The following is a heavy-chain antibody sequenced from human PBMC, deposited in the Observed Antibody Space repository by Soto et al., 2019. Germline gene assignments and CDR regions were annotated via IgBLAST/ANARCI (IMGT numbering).Heavy chain of an antibody. V-gene: IGHV3-49*03. J-gene: IGHJ4*02. CDR2: IRSKAYGGTT. Sequence: PGGSLRLSCTVSGFTFGDFAMSWFRQAPGKGLEWVGFIRSKAYGGTTQYAASVKGRFTISRDDSKSIAYLQMNSLKTEDTAVYYCTRNSMSAIDYWGQGALVTVSS. D-gene: IGHD3-10*02. CDR1: GFTFGDFA. CDR3: TRNSMSAIDY.